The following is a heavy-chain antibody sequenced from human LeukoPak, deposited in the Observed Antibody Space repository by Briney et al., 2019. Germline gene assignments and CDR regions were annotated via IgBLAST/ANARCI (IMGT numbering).Heavy chain of an antibody. CDR1: GGSISSSNW. CDR2: IYHSGST. D-gene: IGHD3-10*01. CDR3: ARGPRFGELLWHWFDP. V-gene: IGHV4-4*02. J-gene: IGHJ5*02. Sequence: SGTLSLTCAVSGGSISSSNWWSWVRQPPGKGLEWIGEIYHSGSTNYNPSLKSRVTISEDTSKNQFSLKLRSVTAADTAVYYCARGPRFGELLWHWFDPWGQGTLVTVSS.